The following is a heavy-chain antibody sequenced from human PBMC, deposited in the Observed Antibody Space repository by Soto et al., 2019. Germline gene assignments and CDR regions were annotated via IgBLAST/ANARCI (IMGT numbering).Heavy chain of an antibody. Sequence: PGGSLRLSCAASGFTFSNYGMHWVRQAPGKGLAWVALISYDGSNKYYADSVKGRFTISRDNSISTASLQWSSLKASDTAMYYCARHGVGDILTGQPDYWGQGTLVTVSS. CDR3: ARHGVGDILTGQPDY. J-gene: IGHJ4*02. D-gene: IGHD3-9*01. CDR2: ISYDGSNK. CDR1: GFTFSNYG. V-gene: IGHV3-30*03.